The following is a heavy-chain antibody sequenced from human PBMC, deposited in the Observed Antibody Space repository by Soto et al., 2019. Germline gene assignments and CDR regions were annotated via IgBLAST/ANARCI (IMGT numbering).Heavy chain of an antibody. CDR1: GYTFTGYG. CDR3: ARVYYYDSSGYYFGYFDY. CDR2: ISAYNGNT. J-gene: IGHJ4*02. Sequence: ASVKVSCKASGYTFTGYGISWVRQAPGQGLEWMGWISAYNGNTNYAQKLQGRVTMTTDTSTSTAYMELRSLRSDDTAVYYCARVYYYDSSGYYFGYFDYWGQGTLVTVSS. V-gene: IGHV1-18*01. D-gene: IGHD3-22*01.